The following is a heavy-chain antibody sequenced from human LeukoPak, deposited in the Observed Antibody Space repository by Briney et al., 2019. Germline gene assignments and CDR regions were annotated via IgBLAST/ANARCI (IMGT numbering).Heavy chain of an antibody. Sequence: PSETLSLTCTVSGGSISSYYWSWIRQPAGKGLEWIGRIYTSGITNYNPSLKSRVTISVDTSKNQFSLKLSSVTAADTAVYYCASQHYDYVTWFDPWGQGTLVTVSS. J-gene: IGHJ5*02. D-gene: IGHD3-16*01. V-gene: IGHV4-4*07. CDR1: GGSISSYY. CDR2: IYTSGIT. CDR3: ASQHYDYVTWFDP.